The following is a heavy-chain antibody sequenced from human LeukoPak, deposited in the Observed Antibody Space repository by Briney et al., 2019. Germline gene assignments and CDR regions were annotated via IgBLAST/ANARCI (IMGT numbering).Heavy chain of an antibody. J-gene: IGHJ4*02. CDR1: GLPNSRFY. Sequence: SETLSLTCTVSGLPNSRFYWSWIRQPPGKGREWIGYIYYSGRTNHNPSLTSRVTISVNTSKNQFSLKLSSVTAADTAVYYCARHLGYCSGGSCYFDYWGQGTLVTVSS. CDR3: ARHLGYCSGGSCYFDY. D-gene: IGHD2-15*01. V-gene: IGHV4-59*12. CDR2: IYYSGRT.